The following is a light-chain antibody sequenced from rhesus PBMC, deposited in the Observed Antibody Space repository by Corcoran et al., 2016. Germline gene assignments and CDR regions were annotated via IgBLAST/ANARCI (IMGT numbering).Light chain of an antibody. CDR2: FAS. CDR1: QDINRH. CDR3: QQYNRAPFT. J-gene: IGKJ3*01. Sequence: DIQMTQSPSSLSASVGDRITITCRASQDINRHLVWYQQKAGKAPKPLFYFASNLESEGPSRFTGSGTGTDFPLTITSLQPEDFATYHCQQYNRAPFTFGPGTKL. V-gene: IGKV1-37*01.